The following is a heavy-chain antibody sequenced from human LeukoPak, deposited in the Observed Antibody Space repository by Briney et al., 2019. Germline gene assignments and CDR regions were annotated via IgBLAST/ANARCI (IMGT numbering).Heavy chain of an antibody. V-gene: IGHV4-59*01. Sequence: PGGSLRLSCAASGFTFSSYAMSWIRQPPGKGLEWIGYIYYSGSTNYNPSLKSRVTISVDTSKNQFSLKLSSVTAADTAVYYCARDNYYGSAFDYWGQGTLVTVSS. CDR1: GFTFSSYA. J-gene: IGHJ4*02. CDR3: ARDNYYGSAFDY. CDR2: IYYSGST. D-gene: IGHD3-10*01.